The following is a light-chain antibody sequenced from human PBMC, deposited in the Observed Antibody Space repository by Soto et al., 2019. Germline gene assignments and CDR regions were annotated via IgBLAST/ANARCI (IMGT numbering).Light chain of an antibody. CDR3: QQFSSYPLT. CDR2: DAS. Sequence: EFVLTEYPGTLSLSAGERATLSCMASQTVRNNYLAWYQQKPGQAPRLLIYDASSRATGIPDRFSGGGSGTDFTLTISRLEPEDFAVYYCQQFSSYPLTFGGGAKV. CDR1: QTVRNNY. J-gene: IGKJ4*01. V-gene: IGKV3-20*01.